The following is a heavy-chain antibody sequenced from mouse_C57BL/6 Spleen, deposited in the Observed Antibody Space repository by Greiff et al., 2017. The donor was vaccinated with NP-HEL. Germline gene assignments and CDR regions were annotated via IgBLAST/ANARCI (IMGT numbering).Heavy chain of an antibody. CDR1: GYTFTSYW. D-gene: IGHD2-4*01. CDR2: IDPSDSYT. CDR3: ARSLDDYLYYFDY. Sequence: QVQLQQSGAELVMPGASVKLSCKASGYTFTSYWMHWVKQRPGQGLEWIGEIDPSDSYTNYNQKFKGKSTLTVDKSSSTAYMQLSSLTSEDSAVYYCARSLDDYLYYFDYWGQGTTLTVSS. V-gene: IGHV1-69*01. J-gene: IGHJ2*01.